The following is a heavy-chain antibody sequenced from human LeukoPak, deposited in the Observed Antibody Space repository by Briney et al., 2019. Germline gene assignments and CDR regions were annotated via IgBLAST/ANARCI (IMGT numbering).Heavy chain of an antibody. Sequence: SETLSLTCAVYGGSFSNYYWSWIRQPPGKGLEWIGDVNDSGTTNYNPSLKSRVTISVDTSKNQFSLKLSSVTAADTAVYYCARSGSYSFWFDPWGRGTLVTVSS. CDR2: VNDSGTT. CDR3: ARSGSYSFWFDP. CDR1: GGSFSNYY. V-gene: IGHV4-34*01. D-gene: IGHD1-26*01. J-gene: IGHJ5*02.